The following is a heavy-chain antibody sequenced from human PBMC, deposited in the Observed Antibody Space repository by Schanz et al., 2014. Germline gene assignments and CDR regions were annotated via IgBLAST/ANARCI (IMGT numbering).Heavy chain of an antibody. J-gene: IGHJ6*02. D-gene: IGHD2-8*02. CDR1: GGSIRSYF. CDR2: IYYSGST. CDR3: ARDSLRGATGGYGMDV. Sequence: QVQLQESGPGLLKPSETLSLTCTVSGGSIRSYFWSWIRQPPGKGLEWIGYIYYSGSTYYNPSLKSRVTISVDTSKNQFSLNLSSATAADTAVYYCARDSLRGATGGYGMDVWGQGTTVTVSS. V-gene: IGHV4-59*12.